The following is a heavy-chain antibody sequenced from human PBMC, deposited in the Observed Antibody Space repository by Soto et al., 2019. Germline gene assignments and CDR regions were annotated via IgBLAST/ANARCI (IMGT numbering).Heavy chain of an antibody. D-gene: IGHD5-12*01. V-gene: IGHV4-59*01. CDR1: GGSISSYY. Sequence: LTCTVSGGSISSYYWSWIRQPPGKGLEWIGYIYYSGSTNYNPSLKSRVTISVDTSKNQFSLKLSSVTAADTAVYYCARGTGDGYNYAPWFDPWGQGTLVTVSS. CDR3: ARGTGDGYNYAPWFDP. CDR2: IYYSGST. J-gene: IGHJ5*02.